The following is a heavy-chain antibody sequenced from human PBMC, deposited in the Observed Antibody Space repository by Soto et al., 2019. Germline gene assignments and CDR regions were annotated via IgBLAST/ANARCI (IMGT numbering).Heavy chain of an antibody. CDR3: AKEFPMVRGVIITWPDGFDP. V-gene: IGHV3-30*18. CDR2: ISYDGSNK. CDR1: GFTFSSYG. Sequence: PGGSLRLSCAASGFTFSSYGMHWVRQAPGKGLEWVAVISYDGSNKYYADSVKGRFTISRDNSKNTLYLQMNSLRAEDTAVYYCAKEFPMVRGVIITWPDGFDPWGQGTLVTVSS. D-gene: IGHD3-10*01. J-gene: IGHJ5*02.